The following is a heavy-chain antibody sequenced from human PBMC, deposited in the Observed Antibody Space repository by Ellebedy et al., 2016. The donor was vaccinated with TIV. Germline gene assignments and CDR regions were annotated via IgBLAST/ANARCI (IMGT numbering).Heavy chain of an antibody. CDR1: GFTFSRYA. CDR3: ALRGTVRVY. J-gene: IGHJ4*02. Sequence: GESLKISCAASGFTFSRYAMSWVRQAPGKGLEWVSGISGSGSSTFYTDSVKGRFTISRDNSKNTLYLQMNSLRAEDTAVYYCALRGTVRVYWGQGTLVTVSS. CDR2: ISGSGSST. D-gene: IGHD3-16*01. V-gene: IGHV3-23*01.